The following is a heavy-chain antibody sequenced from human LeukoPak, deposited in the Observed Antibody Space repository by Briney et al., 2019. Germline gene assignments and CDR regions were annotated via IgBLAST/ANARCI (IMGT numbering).Heavy chain of an antibody. D-gene: IGHD4-17*01. V-gene: IGHV1-46*01. CDR1: GYTFTSYY. Sequence: ASAKVSCKASGYTFTSYYMHWVRQAPGQGLEWMGIINPSGGSTSYAQKFQGRVTMTRDTSTSTVYMELSSLRSEDTAVYYCARDGAHDYGDFTNWFDPWGQGTLVTVSS. CDR2: INPSGGST. CDR3: ARDGAHDYGDFTNWFDP. J-gene: IGHJ5*02.